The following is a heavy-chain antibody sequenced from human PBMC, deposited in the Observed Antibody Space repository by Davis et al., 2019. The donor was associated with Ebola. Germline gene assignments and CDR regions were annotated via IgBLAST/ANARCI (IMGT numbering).Heavy chain of an antibody. CDR2: ISSSSSYI. V-gene: IGHV3-21*04. CDR3: TSAATGWVGY. CDR1: GFTFSSYW. D-gene: IGHD1-26*01. Sequence: GGSLRLSCAASGFTFSSYWMNWVRQAPGKGLEWVSSISSSSSYIYYADSVKGRFTISRDNAKNSLYLQMNSLKTEDTAVYYCTSAATGWVGYWGQGTLVTVSS. J-gene: IGHJ4*02.